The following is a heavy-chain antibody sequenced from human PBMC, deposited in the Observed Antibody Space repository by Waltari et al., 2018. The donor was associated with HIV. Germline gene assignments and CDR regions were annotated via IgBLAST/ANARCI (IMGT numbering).Heavy chain of an antibody. V-gene: IGHV4-59*13. J-gene: IGHJ6*02. D-gene: IGHD2-2*01. CDR3: ARFRCSSSSCYGRYAMDV. Sequence: QMQLQESGPGLVKPSETLSLPCTEPGGPIHNYYWTWTRQTLARGLEWIGYIYYSGTTNYNPSLQSRVTISVDTSKNQFSLKVTSVTAADTAVYYCARFRCSSSSCYGRYAMDVWGQGTTVTVSS. CDR1: GGPIHNYY. CDR2: IYYSGTT.